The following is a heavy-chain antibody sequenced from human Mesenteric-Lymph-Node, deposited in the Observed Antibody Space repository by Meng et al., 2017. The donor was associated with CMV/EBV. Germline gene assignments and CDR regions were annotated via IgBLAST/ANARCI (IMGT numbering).Heavy chain of an antibody. CDR2: IYGGGTT. CDR3: AKDQDNGAWGPKGMDV. CDR1: EFTVSESY. J-gene: IGHJ6*02. V-gene: IGHV3-53*01. Sequence: GESLKISCTASEFTVSESYMNWVRQAPGKGLEWVSVIYGGGTTKYADSVKGRFTISRDNSKNTLFLQMNSLRAEDTAVYYCAKDQDNGAWGPKGMDVWGQGTTVTVSS. D-gene: IGHD4-17*01.